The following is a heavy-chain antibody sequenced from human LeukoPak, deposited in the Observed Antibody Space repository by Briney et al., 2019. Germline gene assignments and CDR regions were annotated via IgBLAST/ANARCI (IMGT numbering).Heavy chain of an antibody. D-gene: IGHD3-22*01. Sequence: GGSLRLSCAASGFTFSSYSMNWVRQAPGKGLEWVSSISSSSSYIYYADSVKGRFTISRGNAKNSLYLQMNSLRAEDTAVYYCARDLGGDSSAMAGAFDIWGQGTMVTVSS. CDR2: ISSSSSYI. J-gene: IGHJ3*02. CDR3: ARDLGGDSSAMAGAFDI. V-gene: IGHV3-21*01. CDR1: GFTFSSYS.